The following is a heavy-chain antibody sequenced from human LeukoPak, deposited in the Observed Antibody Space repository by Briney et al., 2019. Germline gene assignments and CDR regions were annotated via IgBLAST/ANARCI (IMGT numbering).Heavy chain of an antibody. Sequence: SETLSLTCTVSGGSISSYYWSWIRQPAGKGLEWIGRIYTSGSTNYNPSLKSRVTISVDTSKNQFSLKLNSVTAADTAVYYCARLTAVAGEGDYWGQGTLVTVSS. J-gene: IGHJ4*02. CDR2: IYTSGST. D-gene: IGHD6-19*01. CDR3: ARLTAVAGEGDY. V-gene: IGHV4-4*07. CDR1: GGSISSYY.